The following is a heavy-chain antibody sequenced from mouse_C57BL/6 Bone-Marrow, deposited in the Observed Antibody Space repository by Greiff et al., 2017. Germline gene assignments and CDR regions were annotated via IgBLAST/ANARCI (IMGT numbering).Heavy chain of an antibody. CDR1: GYAFSSSW. D-gene: IGHD1-1*01. Sequence: QVQLKQSGPELVKPGASVKISCKASGYAFSSSWMNWVKQRPGKGLEWIGRIYPGDGGTNYNGKFKGKATLTADKSSSTAYMQLSSLTSEDSAVYFCARTGSSRYGYFDVWGTGTTVTVSS. J-gene: IGHJ1*03. CDR3: ARTGSSRYGYFDV. V-gene: IGHV1-82*01. CDR2: IYPGDGGT.